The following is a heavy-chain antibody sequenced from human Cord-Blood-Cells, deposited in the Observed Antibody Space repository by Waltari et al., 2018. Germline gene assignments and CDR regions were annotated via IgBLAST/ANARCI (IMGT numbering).Heavy chain of an antibody. J-gene: IGHJ4*02. CDR1: GGSISSSSYY. CDR3: AREVTGAGGYYFDY. CDR2: IYYSGST. V-gene: IGHV4-39*01. Sequence: QLQLQESGPGLVKPSETLSLTCTVSGGSISSSSYYWGWIRQPPGKGLEWIGSIYYSGSTYYNPSLKSRVTISVDTSKNQCSLKLSSVTAADTAVYYCAREVTGAGGYYFDYWGQGTLVTVSS. D-gene: IGHD7-27*01.